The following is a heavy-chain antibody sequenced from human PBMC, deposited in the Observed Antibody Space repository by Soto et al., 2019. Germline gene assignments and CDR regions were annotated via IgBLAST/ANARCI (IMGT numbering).Heavy chain of an antibody. D-gene: IGHD4-17*01. V-gene: IGHV3-9*01. CDR2: ISWNSGSI. CDR3: ARMATVTTYYYYGMDV. J-gene: IGHJ6*02. Sequence: EVQLVESGGGLVQPARSLRLSCAASGFTFDDYAMHWVRQAPGKGLEWVSGISWNSGSIGYADSVKGRFTISRDNAKNSLYLQMNSLRAEDTALYYCARMATVTTYYYYGMDVWGQGTTVTVSS. CDR1: GFTFDDYA.